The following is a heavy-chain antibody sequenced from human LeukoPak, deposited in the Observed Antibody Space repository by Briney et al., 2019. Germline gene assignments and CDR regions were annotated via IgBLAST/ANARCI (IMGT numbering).Heavy chain of an antibody. CDR2: INPSGGST. J-gene: IGHJ4*02. D-gene: IGHD4-23*01. CDR3: ARGAVVTPSDY. CDR1: GYTFTSYY. V-gene: IGHV1-46*01. Sequence: ASVKVSCKTSGYTFTSYYMHWVRQAPGQGLEWMGIINPSGGSTSYAQKFQGRVSMTRDMSTSTVYMELNSLRSEDTAVYYCARGAVVTPSDYWGQGTLVTVSS.